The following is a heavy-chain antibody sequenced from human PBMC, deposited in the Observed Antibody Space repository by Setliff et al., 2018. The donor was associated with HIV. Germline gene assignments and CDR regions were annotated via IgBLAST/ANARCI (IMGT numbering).Heavy chain of an antibody. CDR3: ARVRLTMIMMVDYFDQ. D-gene: IGHD3-22*01. V-gene: IGHV4-4*07. CDR1: GGSISKFN. Sequence: SETLSLTCSVSGGSISKFNWSWIRQPPGKGLEWVGHIYSTGDTNYNPSLKSRVTLSADTSKNQLSLSLTSVTAADTAGYYCARVRLTMIMMVDYFDQWGQGTLVTVSS. J-gene: IGHJ4*02. CDR2: IYSTGDT.